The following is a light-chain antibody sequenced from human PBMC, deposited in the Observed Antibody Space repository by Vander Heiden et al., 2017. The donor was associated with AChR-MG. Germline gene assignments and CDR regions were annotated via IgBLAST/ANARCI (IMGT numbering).Light chain of an antibody. CDR2: GSS. Sequence: ETVFTQSPGTLSLSPGERATLSCRASQSVSSSYFAWYQQKPGAPPRLIIYGSSSRATGIPDSFSGSGSGTDFTLTISRLEPEDFAVYYCQQNGSSPLTFGAWTKVEIK. J-gene: IGKJ4*01. CDR1: QSVSSSY. CDR3: QQNGSSPLT. V-gene: IGKV3-20*01.